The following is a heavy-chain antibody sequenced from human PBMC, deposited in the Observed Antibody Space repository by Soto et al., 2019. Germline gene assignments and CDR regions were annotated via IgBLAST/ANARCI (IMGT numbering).Heavy chain of an antibody. V-gene: IGHV4-31*03. Sequence: PSETLSLTCTVSGGSISSGGYYWSWIRQHPGKGLEWIGYIYYSGSTYYNPSLKSRVTISVDTSKNQFSLKLSSVTAADTAVYYCARAGSSPGWFDPWGQGTLVTVSS. J-gene: IGHJ5*02. CDR1: GGSISSGGYY. D-gene: IGHD6-6*01. CDR3: ARAGSSPGWFDP. CDR2: IYYSGST.